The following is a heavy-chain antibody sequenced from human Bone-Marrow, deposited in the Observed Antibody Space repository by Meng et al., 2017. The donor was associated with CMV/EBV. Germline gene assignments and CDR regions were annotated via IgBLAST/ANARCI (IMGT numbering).Heavy chain of an antibody. J-gene: IGHJ4*02. CDR3: ATGVADFEY. D-gene: IGHD6-19*01. CDR1: GYTFTSYD. V-gene: IGHV1-8*01. Sequence: QVQLLQAGAEVKNPGASVKVSCKASGYTFTSYDINSVRQAAGQGLEWMGWMNPNSCNTDYAQKFQGRVTMTRNISKSTAYMDLSSLRSEDTAVYYCATGVADFEYWGQGTLVTVSS. CDR2: MNPNSCNT.